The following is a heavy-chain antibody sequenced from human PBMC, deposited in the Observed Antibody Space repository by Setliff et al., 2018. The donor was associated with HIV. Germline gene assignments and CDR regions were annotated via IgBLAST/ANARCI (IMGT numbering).Heavy chain of an antibody. D-gene: IGHD2-21*01. V-gene: IGHV3-21*01. J-gene: IGHJ4*02. Sequence: PGGSLRLSCEASGFSFSSSSMNWFRQAPGKGLEWVAAISYRGDYISYADSVEGRFTISRDNGKNAVYLQMNSLTAEDTALYYCVRDLARVIAHWGQGTLVTVSS. CDR1: GFSFSSSS. CDR3: VRDLARVIAH. CDR2: ISYRGDYI.